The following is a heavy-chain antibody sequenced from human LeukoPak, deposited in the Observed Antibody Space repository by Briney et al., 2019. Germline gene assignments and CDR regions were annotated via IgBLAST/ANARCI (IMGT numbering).Heavy chain of an antibody. CDR3: AKGLEYSGSYPLDY. CDR2: ISWNSGSI. D-gene: IGHD1-26*01. Sequence: GRSLRLSCAASGFTFDDYAMHWVRQAPGKGLEWVSGISWNSGSIGYADPVKGRFTTSRDNAKNSLYLQMNSLRAEDTALYYCAKGLEYSGSYPLDYWGQGTLVTVSS. CDR1: GFTFDDYA. J-gene: IGHJ4*02. V-gene: IGHV3-9*01.